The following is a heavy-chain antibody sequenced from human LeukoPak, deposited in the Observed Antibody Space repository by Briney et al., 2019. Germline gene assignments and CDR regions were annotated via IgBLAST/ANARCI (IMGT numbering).Heavy chain of an antibody. CDR3: AKVKKVPAARSLDYFDY. Sequence: GGSLRLSCAASGFTFSSYAMSWVRQAPGKGLEWVSAISGSGGSTYYADSVKGRFTISRDNSKNTLYLQMNSLRAEDTAVYYCAKVKKVPAARSLDYFDYWGQGTLVTVSS. CDR1: GFTFSSYA. J-gene: IGHJ4*02. CDR2: ISGSGGST. V-gene: IGHV3-23*01. D-gene: IGHD2-2*01.